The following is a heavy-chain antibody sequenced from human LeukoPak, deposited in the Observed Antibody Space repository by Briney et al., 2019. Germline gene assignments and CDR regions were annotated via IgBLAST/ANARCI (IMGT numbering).Heavy chain of an antibody. Sequence: PGGSLRLPRAASGFTFSGYAMSWVRQAPGKGLEWVSVISGSGGNTYYADSVKGRFTISRDNSKNTLYLQMNSLRAEDTAVYYCAKDRGIPGHCSGGTCYSNYWGQRTLVTVSS. CDR2: ISGSGGNT. J-gene: IGHJ4*02. CDR1: GFTFSGYA. V-gene: IGHV3-23*01. CDR3: AKDRGIPGHCSGGTCYSNY. D-gene: IGHD2-15*01.